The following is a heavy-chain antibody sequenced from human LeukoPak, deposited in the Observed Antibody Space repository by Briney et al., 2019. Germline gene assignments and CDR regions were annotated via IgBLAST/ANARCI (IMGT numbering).Heavy chain of an antibody. CDR2: ISSSSSTI. V-gene: IGHV3-48*01. Sequence: GGSLRLSCAASGFTFSSYSMNWVRQAPGKGLEWVSYISSSSSTIYYADSVKGRFTISRDNAKNSLYLQMNSLRAEDTAVYYCARPIWSYLIGLIDYWGQGTLVTVSS. CDR1: GFTFSSYS. D-gene: IGHD1-26*01. CDR3: ARPIWSYLIGLIDY. J-gene: IGHJ4*02.